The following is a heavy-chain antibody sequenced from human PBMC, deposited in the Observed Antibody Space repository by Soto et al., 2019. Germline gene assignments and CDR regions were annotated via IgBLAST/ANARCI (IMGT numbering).Heavy chain of an antibody. V-gene: IGHV1-18*01. Sequence: APVKVSCKASGYTFTTYGITWVRQAPGQGLEWMGWISGYNGNTNYAQKLQGRVTMTTDTSTSTTYMELKSLRSDDTAVYYCARYYSGRLNFDYWGQGTLVTVS. CDR2: ISGYNGNT. D-gene: IGHD1-26*01. CDR1: GYTFTTYG. J-gene: IGHJ4*02. CDR3: ARYYSGRLNFDY.